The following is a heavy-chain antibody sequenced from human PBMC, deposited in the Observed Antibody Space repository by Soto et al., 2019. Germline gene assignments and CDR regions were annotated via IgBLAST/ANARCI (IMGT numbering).Heavy chain of an antibody. J-gene: IGHJ4*02. D-gene: IGHD5-18*01. CDR1: GGSISSYY. V-gene: IGHV4-59*08. CDR2: MYNSGSA. CDR3: ARHGAIYSNSWYDFDY. Sequence: PSETLSLTCTVSGGSISSYYWSWIRQPPGKGLEWVGYMYNSGSANYNPSLKSRVTISVDMSQNQFSLKLTSVTAADTAVYYCARHGAIYSNSWYDFDYWGQGTLVTVSS.